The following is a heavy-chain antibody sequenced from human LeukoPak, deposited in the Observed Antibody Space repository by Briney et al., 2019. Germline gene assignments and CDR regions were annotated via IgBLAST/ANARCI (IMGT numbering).Heavy chain of an antibody. Sequence: GGCLRLSCAASGFIFSSYSMNWVRQAPGKGLEWVSSIISSSRYLYYADSVKGRFTISRDNAKNSLYLQMNSLRAEDTAVYYCARGVVVVPAAEIDYYYYYGMDVWGQGTTVTVSS. D-gene: IGHD2-2*01. J-gene: IGHJ6*02. CDR1: GFIFSSYS. V-gene: IGHV3-21*01. CDR3: ARGVVVVPAAEIDYYYYYGMDV. CDR2: IISSSRYL.